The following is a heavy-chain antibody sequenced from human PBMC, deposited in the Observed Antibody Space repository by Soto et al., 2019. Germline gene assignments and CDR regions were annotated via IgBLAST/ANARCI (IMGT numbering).Heavy chain of an antibody. CDR3: AIAGCGGDCYSYYYYGMDV. J-gene: IGHJ6*02. Sequence: QVHLVESGGGVVQPGRSLRLSCAASGFTCSSYGMQWVRQAPGKGLEWVAVIWYDGSNKYYADSVKGRFTISRDKSKNTLYLQMNSLRADDTAVYYCAIAGCGGDCYSYYYYGMDVWGQGTTVTVSS. CDR1: GFTCSSYG. CDR2: IWYDGSNK. V-gene: IGHV3-33*01. D-gene: IGHD2-21*02.